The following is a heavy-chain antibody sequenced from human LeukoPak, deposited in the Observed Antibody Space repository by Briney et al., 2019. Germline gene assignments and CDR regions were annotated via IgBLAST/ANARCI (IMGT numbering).Heavy chain of an antibody. CDR2: ITGSGTTT. D-gene: IGHD3-3*01. CDR3: ARDEYDFWSGYYYGMDV. J-gene: IGHJ6*02. CDR1: GFTFTSYA. V-gene: IGHV3-23*01. Sequence: GGSLRLSCAASGFTFTSYAMSWVRQAPGKGLEWVSFITGSGTTTHYADSVKDRFTISRDNSKNTLYLQMNSLRAEDTAVYYCARDEYDFWSGYYYGMDVWGQGTTVTVSS.